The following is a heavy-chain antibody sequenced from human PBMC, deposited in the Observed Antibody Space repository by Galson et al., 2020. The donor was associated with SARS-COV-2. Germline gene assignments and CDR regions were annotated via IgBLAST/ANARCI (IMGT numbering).Heavy chain of an antibody. V-gene: IGHV2-70*04. CDR2: IDWDDDK. CDR3: ARSVVISPEYSSSRAV. CDR1: GFSLDSTGMR. D-gene: IGHD2-21*01. J-gene: IGHJ6*04. Sequence: SGPTLVKPTQPLILTCSISGFSLDSTGMRVTWLRQAPGKALEWLGRIDWDDDKVYSPSLETRLTISKDTSRNQVLLTMTDMGPTDAGTYYCARSVVISPEYSSSRAVWGTRAAVTVSS.